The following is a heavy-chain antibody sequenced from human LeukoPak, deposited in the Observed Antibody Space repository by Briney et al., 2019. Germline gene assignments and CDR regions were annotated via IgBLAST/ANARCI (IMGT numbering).Heavy chain of an antibody. D-gene: IGHD6-13*01. CDR2: IYYRGST. Sequence: SETLSLTCTVSGGSISSYYWSWIRQPPGKGLEWIGYIYYRGSTNYNPSLKSRVTISVDTSKNQFSLKLTSVTAADMALYYFARHARQYSGDWSNYFDYWGQGSLVTVSS. CDR1: GGSISSYY. CDR3: ARHARQYSGDWSNYFDY. J-gene: IGHJ4*02. V-gene: IGHV4-59*08.